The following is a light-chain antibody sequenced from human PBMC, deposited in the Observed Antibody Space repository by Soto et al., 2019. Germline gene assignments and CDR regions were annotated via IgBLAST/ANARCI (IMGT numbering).Light chain of an antibody. CDR3: PQYCSSPYT. J-gene: IGKJ2*01. CDR2: GAS. CDR1: QSVSSSY. Sequence: EIVLTQSPGTLSLSPGERATLSCRASQSVSSSYLAWYQQKPGQAPRLLIYGASSRATGIPDRFSGSGSGTDFHLTISRLEPEDFAVYYCPQYCSSPYTFGQGTKLEIK. V-gene: IGKV3-20*01.